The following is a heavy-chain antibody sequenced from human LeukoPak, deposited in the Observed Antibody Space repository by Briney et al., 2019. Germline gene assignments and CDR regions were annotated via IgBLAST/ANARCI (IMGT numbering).Heavy chain of an antibody. Sequence: GGSLRLSCAASGFTFSNYAMSWVRQAPGKGLEWVSAISAIGSNTYYADCVKGRFTISRDNSKNTLYLQINSLRAEDTAVYCCAKTPGSAVVVVAATRPFDYWGQGTLVTVSS. CDR2: ISAIGSNT. CDR1: GFTFSNYA. J-gene: IGHJ4*02. D-gene: IGHD2-15*01. V-gene: IGHV3-23*01. CDR3: AKTPGSAVVVVAATRPFDY.